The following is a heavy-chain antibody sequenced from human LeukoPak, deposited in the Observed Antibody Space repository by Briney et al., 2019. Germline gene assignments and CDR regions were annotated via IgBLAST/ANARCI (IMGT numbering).Heavy chain of an antibody. CDR3: ARDLSRYCSSTSCYPTSSWAFDI. D-gene: IGHD2-2*01. Sequence: ASVKVSCKASGYTFTSYYMHWVRQAPGQGLEWMGIINPSGGSTSYAQKFQGRVTMTRDTSTSTVYMELSSLRSEDTAVYYCARDLSRYCSSTSCYPTSSWAFDIWGQGTMVTVSS. CDR1: GYTFTSYY. V-gene: IGHV1-46*01. CDR2: INPSGGST. J-gene: IGHJ3*02.